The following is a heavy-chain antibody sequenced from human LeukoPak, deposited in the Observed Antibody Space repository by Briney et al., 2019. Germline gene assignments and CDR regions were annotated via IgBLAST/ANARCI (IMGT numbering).Heavy chain of an antibody. V-gene: IGHV4-39*07. D-gene: IGHD3-10*01. Sequence: SETLSLTCTVSGGSISSSSYYWGWIRQPPGKGLEWIGSFYYSGSTYYNPSFKSRVTISVDTSKNQFSLKLSSVTAADTAVYYCARVSLRITMVRGVIINPAVLGYWGQGTLVTVSS. CDR2: FYYSGST. CDR3: ARVSLRITMVRGVIINPAVLGY. CDR1: GGSISSSSYY. J-gene: IGHJ4*02.